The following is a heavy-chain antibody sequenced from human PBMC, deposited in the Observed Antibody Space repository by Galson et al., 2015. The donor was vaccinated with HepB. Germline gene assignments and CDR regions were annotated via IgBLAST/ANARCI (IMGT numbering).Heavy chain of an antibody. CDR3: ASSATVVTPAAFDI. V-gene: IGHV1-18*04. D-gene: IGHD4-23*01. CDR2: ISAYNGNT. Sequence: SVKVSCKASGYTFTSYGISWVRQAPGQGLEWMGWISAYNGNTNYAQKLQGRVTMTTDTSTSTAYMELRSLRSDDTAVYYCASSATVVTPAAFDIWGQGTMVTVSS. J-gene: IGHJ3*02. CDR1: GYTFTSYG.